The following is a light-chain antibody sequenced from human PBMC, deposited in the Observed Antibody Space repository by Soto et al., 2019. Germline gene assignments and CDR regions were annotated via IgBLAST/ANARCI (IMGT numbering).Light chain of an antibody. CDR2: EVT. Sequence: QSALTQPPSASGSPGQSVTISCTGTSSDFGGYIYVSWYQHHPGKAPKLIIYEVTKRPSGVPDRFSASKSGNTASLTVSGLQAEDEADYYCSSYAGSNNFGVFGGGTKLTVL. V-gene: IGLV2-8*01. CDR3: SSYAGSNNFGV. CDR1: SSDFGGYIY. J-gene: IGLJ2*01.